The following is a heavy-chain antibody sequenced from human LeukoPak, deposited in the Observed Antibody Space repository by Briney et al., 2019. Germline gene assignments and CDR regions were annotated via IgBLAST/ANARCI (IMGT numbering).Heavy chain of an antibody. J-gene: IGHJ5*02. CDR3: ARGRADYYGSGSYTNWFDP. CDR1: GGSISSYY. Sequence: SETPSLTCTVSGGSISSYYWSWIRQPPGKGLEWIGYIYYSGSTNYNPSLKSRVTISVDTSKNQFSLKLSSVTAADTAVYYCARGRADYYGSGSYTNWFDPWGQGTLVTVSS. V-gene: IGHV4-59*01. D-gene: IGHD3-10*01. CDR2: IYYSGST.